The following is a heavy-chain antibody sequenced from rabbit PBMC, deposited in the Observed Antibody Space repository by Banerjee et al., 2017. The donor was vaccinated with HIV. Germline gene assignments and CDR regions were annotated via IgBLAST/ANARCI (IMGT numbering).Heavy chain of an antibody. Sequence: QEQLEESGGDLVKPGASLTLTCTASGFSLNVYEMCWVRQAPGKGLEWIACIYSGSSGSTYYASWAKGRFTISKTSSTTVDLKMTSLTAADTATYFCARDLHGDLSYSYMNLWGQGTLVTVS. CDR3: ARDLHGDLSYSYMNL. D-gene: IGHD6-1*01. V-gene: IGHV1S45*01. CDR1: GFSLNVYE. J-gene: IGHJ4*01. CDR2: IYSGSSGST.